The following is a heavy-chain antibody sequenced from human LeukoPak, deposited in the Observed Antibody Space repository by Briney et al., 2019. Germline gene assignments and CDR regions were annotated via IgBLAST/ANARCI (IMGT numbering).Heavy chain of an antibody. CDR1: GDSITSSNW. V-gene: IGHV4-4*02. D-gene: IGHD6-6*01. J-gene: IGHJ4*02. Sequence: SGTLSLTCDVSGDSITSSNWWSWVRQPPGKGLEWIGVIYRSGDTTFTNFNPSLKSRVTISVDKSRNQFSLKVISVTAADTAVYYCAKRPAYSSFSFDCRGQGNLVTVSS. CDR2: IYRSGDTTFT. CDR3: AKRPAYSSFSFDC.